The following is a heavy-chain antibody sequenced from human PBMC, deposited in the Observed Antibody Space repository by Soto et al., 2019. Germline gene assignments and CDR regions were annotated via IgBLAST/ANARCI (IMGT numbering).Heavy chain of an antibody. Sequence: EVQLVEFGGGLVQPGGSLRLACAASGFTFSSYRMHWVRQAPGKGLVWVSRINSDGSSTNYADSVKGRFTIFRDNAKNTLYLQMNSLRAEDTAVYYCTRDHYNDYDRAFDYWGQGTLVTVSS. CDR2: INSDGSST. D-gene: IGHD5-12*01. CDR1: GFTFSSYR. J-gene: IGHJ4*02. CDR3: TRDHYNDYDRAFDY. V-gene: IGHV3-74*01.